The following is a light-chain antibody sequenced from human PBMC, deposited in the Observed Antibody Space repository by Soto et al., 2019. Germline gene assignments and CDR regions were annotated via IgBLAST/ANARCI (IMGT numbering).Light chain of an antibody. Sequence: QSVLTQPASVSGSPGQSITISCTGTSSDVGGYNYVSWYQQHPGKAPKFMIYDVSNRPSGVSNRFSGSKSGNTASLTISGLQAEDEADYYCSSYTTSNTRQIVFGTGTRSPP. V-gene: IGLV2-14*01. CDR2: DVS. CDR1: SSDVGGYNY. CDR3: SSYTTSNTRQIV. J-gene: IGLJ1*01.